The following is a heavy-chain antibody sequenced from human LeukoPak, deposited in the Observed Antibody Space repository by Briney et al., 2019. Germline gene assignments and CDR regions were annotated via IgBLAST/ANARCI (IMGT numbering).Heavy chain of an antibody. J-gene: IGHJ4*02. V-gene: IGHV3-23*01. Sequence: GGSLRLSCAASGITFSSYAMSWARQAPGKGLEWVSGVSGSGGSTYCADSVKGRFTISRDNSKNTLYLQMNSLRAEDTAVYYCAKDLWDSGSQAYFDYWGQGTLVTVSS. CDR3: AKDLWDSGSQAYFDY. CDR1: GITFSSYA. CDR2: VSGSGGST. D-gene: IGHD3-10*01.